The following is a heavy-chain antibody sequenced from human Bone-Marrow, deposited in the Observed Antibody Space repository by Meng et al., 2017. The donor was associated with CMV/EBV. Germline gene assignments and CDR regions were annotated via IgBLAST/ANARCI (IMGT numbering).Heavy chain of an antibody. CDR1: GFTFSSYG. J-gene: IGHJ6*04. CDR3: ARSMLEVNRYYYGMDV. V-gene: IGHV3-33*01. Sequence: LSLTCAASGFTFSSYGMHWVRQAPGKGLEWVAVIWYDGSNKYYADSVKGRFTISRDNSKNTLYLQMNSLRAEDTAVYYCARSMLEVNRYYYGMDVWGEGTPVTVSS. CDR2: IWYDGSNK. D-gene: IGHD1-1*01.